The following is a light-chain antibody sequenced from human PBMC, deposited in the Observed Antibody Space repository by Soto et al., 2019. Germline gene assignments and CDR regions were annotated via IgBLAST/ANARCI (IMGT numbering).Light chain of an antibody. V-gene: IGKV3-11*01. CDR2: DAS. Sequence: EIVLTQSPDTLSLSPGERATLSCRASQSVSSYLAWYQQKPGQAPRLLIYDASNRATGIPARFSGSGSGTDFTLTISSLEPEGFAVYYCQQRSNWPPLTFGGGTKVEIK. CDR3: QQRSNWPPLT. J-gene: IGKJ4*01. CDR1: QSVSSY.